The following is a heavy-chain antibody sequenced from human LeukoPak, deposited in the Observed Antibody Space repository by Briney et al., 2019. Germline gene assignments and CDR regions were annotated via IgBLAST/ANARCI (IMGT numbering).Heavy chain of an antibody. D-gene: IGHD5-12*01. V-gene: IGHV3-48*02. CDR2: ISSDSDSI. J-gene: IGHJ4*02. Sequence: PGGSLRLSCAASGFTLRNYGMNWVRQAPGKRLEWVSYISSDSDSIYYADSLKGRFTISRDNAENSLYLQMNSLRDEDTAVYYCARATRSGYDYWGQGTLVTVSS. CDR3: ARATRSGYDY. CDR1: GFTLRNYG.